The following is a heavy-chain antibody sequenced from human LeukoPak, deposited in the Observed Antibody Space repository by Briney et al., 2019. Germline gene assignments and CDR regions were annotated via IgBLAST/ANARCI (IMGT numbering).Heavy chain of an antibody. CDR1: GFTFSSYG. CDR3: AKGSSCYYRLVSHFDC. CDR2: TSGSGGST. V-gene: IGHV3-23*01. Sequence: GGSLRLSCAASGFTFSSYGMSWVPEAPGKGLEWVSATSGSGGSTYYADSVKGRFTISRDNSKNTLYLQMNSLRAEDTAVYYCAKGSSCYYRLVSHFDCWGQGTLVSVSS. D-gene: IGHD3-22*01. J-gene: IGHJ4*02.